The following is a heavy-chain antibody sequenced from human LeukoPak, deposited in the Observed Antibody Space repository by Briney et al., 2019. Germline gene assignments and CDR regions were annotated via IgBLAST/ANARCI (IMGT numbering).Heavy chain of an antibody. J-gene: IGHJ4*02. CDR2: VSYSGST. D-gene: IGHD1-26*01. Sequence: PSETLSLTCTVSGGSISTDSYYWGWIRQPPGKGLEWIGSVSYSGSTYYNPSLKSRVTISVDTSKNQFSLNLSSVTAADTAVYYCASVRSGSHYFEYWGQGTLVTVSS. CDR3: ASVRSGSHYFEY. V-gene: IGHV4-39*01. CDR1: GGSISTDSYY.